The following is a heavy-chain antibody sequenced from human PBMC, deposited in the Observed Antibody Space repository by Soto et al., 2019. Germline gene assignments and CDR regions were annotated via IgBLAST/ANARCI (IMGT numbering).Heavy chain of an antibody. CDR1: GFTFSSYG. CDR3: AKDRARNYYYYYGMDV. J-gene: IGHJ6*02. CDR2: ISYDGSNK. V-gene: IGHV3-30*18. Sequence: GGSLRLSCAASGFTFSSYGMHWVRQAPGKGLEWVAVISYDGSNKYYADSVKGRFTISRDNSKNTLYLQMNSLRAEDTAVYYCAKDRARNYYYYYGMDVWGQGTTVTV.